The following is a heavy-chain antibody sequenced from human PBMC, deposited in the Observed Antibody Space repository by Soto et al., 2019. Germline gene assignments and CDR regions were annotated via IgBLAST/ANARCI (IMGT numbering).Heavy chain of an antibody. CDR1: GGSLSTDY. D-gene: IGHD3-3*01. CDR2: IYYSGST. V-gene: IGHV4-59*08. Sequence: SETLSLTCAVYGGSLSTDYWSWIRQSPGKGLEWIGSIYYSGSTYYNPSLKSRVTISVDRSKNQFSLKLTSVTAADTAVYYCARLGGYYQSLDTWGQGTLVTVSS. CDR3: ARLGGYYQSLDT. J-gene: IGHJ5*02.